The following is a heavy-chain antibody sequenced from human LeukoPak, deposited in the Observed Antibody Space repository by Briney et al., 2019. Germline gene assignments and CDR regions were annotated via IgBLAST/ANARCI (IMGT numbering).Heavy chain of an antibody. CDR3: ARDMGDGYNWGGYFDY. Sequence: KTGGSLRLPCAASGFTFSDYYMSWIRQAPGKGLEWVSYISSSGRTIYYADSVKGRFTISRDNAKNSRYLQMNSLRAEDTAVYYCARDMGDGYNWGGYFDYWGQGTLVTVSS. D-gene: IGHD5-24*01. CDR2: ISSSGRTI. J-gene: IGHJ4*02. V-gene: IGHV3-11*01. CDR1: GFTFSDYY.